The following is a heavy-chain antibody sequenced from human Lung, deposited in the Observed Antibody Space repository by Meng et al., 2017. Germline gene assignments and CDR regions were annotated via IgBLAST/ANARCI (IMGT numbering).Heavy chain of an antibody. V-gene: IGHV4-34*01. D-gene: IGHD3-10*01. J-gene: IGHJ4*02. Sequence: QRGAERLGASGNLSLACVFSGVSLRGSYWSWILQSPAKGLEWIGKINHGGSTNYNPSLESRVTIPVDTPKNQFSLRLTSMTVADTAVYYCARERHSTIIRGVIDFWGQGALVTVSS. CDR1: GVSLRGSY. CDR2: INHGGST. CDR3: ARERHSTIIRGVIDF.